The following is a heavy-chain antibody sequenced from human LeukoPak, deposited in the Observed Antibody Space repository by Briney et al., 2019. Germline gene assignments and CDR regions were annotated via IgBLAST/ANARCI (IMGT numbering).Heavy chain of an antibody. Sequence: SEILSLTCTVSGGSISSTSYDWGWIRQPPGKGPEGIGSVYYTGTTYYNPSLKSRVTISVDTSKHQFSLKLSSVNAADTAVDYCAREMRQPYYYRYVGGKGTTVTVSS. CDR1: GGSISSTSYD. V-gene: IGHV4-39*02. D-gene: IGHD5-18*01. J-gene: IGHJ6*03. CDR3: AREMRQPYYYRYV. CDR2: VYYTGTT.